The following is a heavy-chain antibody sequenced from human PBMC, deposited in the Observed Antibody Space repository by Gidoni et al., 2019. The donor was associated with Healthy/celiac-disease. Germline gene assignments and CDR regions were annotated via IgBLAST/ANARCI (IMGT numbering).Heavy chain of an antibody. D-gene: IGHD3-10*01. CDR1: GYTFTGYY. CDR3: VVWGSGSYYNYFDY. Sequence: QVQLVQSGAEVKTPGASVKVSCRASGYTFTGYYMHLVRQAPGQGLEWMGWINPNSGGTNYAQKFQGRVTMTRDTSISTAYMELSRLRSDDTAVYYCVVWGSGSYYNYFDYWGQGTLVTVSS. CDR2: INPNSGGT. J-gene: IGHJ4*02. V-gene: IGHV1-2*02.